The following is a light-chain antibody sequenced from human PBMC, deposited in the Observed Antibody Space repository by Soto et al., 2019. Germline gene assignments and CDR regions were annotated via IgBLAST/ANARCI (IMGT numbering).Light chain of an antibody. CDR1: SSDVGGYNY. CDR2: DVS. CDR3: SSYTSSSTYV. Sequence: QSVLTQPASVSGSPGQSITISCTGTSSDVGGYNYVSWYQQHPGKVPKLMTYDVSNRPSGVSNRFSGSKSGNTASLTISGLQAEDEADYYCSSYTSSSTYVFGTGTKVTVL. V-gene: IGLV2-14*01. J-gene: IGLJ1*01.